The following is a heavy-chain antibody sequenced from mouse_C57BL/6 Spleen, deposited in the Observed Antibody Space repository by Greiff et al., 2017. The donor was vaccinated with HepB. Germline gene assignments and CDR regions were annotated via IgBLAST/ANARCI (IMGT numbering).Heavy chain of an antibody. J-gene: IGHJ3*01. CDR3: ARRGDSSGYQFAY. D-gene: IGHD3-2*02. CDR2: ISGGGGNT. Sequence: EVKVVESGGGLVKPGGSLKLSCAASGFTFSSYTMSWVRQTPEKRLEWVATISGGGGNTYYPDSVKGRFTISRDNAKNTLYLQMSSLRSEDTALYYCARRGDSSGYQFAYWGQGTLVTVSA. V-gene: IGHV5-9*01. CDR1: GFTFSSYT.